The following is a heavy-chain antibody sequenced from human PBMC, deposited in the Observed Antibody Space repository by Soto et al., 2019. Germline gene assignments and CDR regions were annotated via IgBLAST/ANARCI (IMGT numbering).Heavy chain of an antibody. CDR1: GGTFSSYA. D-gene: IGHD6-13*01. CDR2: IIPIFGTA. V-gene: IGHV1-69*13. J-gene: IGHJ5*02. CDR3: ARSIAAAGTVWFDP. Sequence: SVKVSCKASGGTFSSYAISWVRQAPGQGLEWMGGIIPIFGTANYAQKFQGRVTITADESTSTAYMELSSLRSEDTAVYYCARSIAAAGTVWFDPLGQGTLVTVSS.